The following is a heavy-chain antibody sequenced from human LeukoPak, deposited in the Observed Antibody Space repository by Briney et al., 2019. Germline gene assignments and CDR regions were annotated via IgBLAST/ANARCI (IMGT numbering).Heavy chain of an antibody. V-gene: IGHV3-23*01. J-gene: IGHJ4*02. CDR2: ISVSGNT. Sequence: PGGSLRLSCAASGFTFSSYGLSWVRQAPGKGLEWVSAISVSGNTYHADSVKGRFTISRDSSKNTLYLQMNSLRAGDAAVYYCAKAPVTTCSGAYCYPFDHWSQGTLVTVSS. D-gene: IGHD2-15*01. CDR1: GFTFSSYG. CDR3: AKAPVTTCSGAYCYPFDH.